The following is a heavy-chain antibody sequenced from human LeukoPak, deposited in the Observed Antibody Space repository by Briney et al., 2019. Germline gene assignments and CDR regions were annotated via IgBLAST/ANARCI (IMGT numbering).Heavy chain of an antibody. V-gene: IGHV1-2*02. Sequence: ASVKVSCKASGYTFTGYYMHWVRQAPGQGLEWMGWINPNSGGTNYAQKFQGRVTMTRDTSISTAYMELSRLRSDDTAVYYCARVLRFWEWSFDPWGQGTLVTVSS. CDR2: INPNSGGT. CDR3: ARVLRFWEWSFDP. D-gene: IGHD3-3*01. CDR1: GYTFTGYY. J-gene: IGHJ5*02.